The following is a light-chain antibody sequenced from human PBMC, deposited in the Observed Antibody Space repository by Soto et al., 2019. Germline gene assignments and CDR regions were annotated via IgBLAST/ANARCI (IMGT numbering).Light chain of an antibody. CDR3: QQYNNWPPYT. J-gene: IGKJ2*01. CDR1: QSVSSN. V-gene: IGKV3-15*01. CDR2: GAS. Sequence: EIVMTQSPATLSVSPGERASLSCRASQSVSSNLAWFQKKPGQAPRLLIYGASTRATGIPARFSGSGSGTVFTLTISSLQSEDFAVYYCQQYNNWPPYTFGQGTKLEIK.